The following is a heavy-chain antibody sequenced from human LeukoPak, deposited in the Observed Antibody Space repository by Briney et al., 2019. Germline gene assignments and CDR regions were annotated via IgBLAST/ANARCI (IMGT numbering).Heavy chain of an antibody. CDR2: INHSGST. CDR3: ARGCYGDYSRGFGGWFDP. CDR1: GGSFSGYY. J-gene: IGHJ5*02. V-gene: IGHV4-34*01. D-gene: IGHD4-17*01. Sequence: PSETLSLTCAVYGGSFSGYYWSWIRQPPGKGLEWIGEINHSGSTNYNTSLKSRVTISVDTSKNQFSLKLSSVTAADMAVYYCARGCYGDYSRGFGGWFDPWGQGTLVTV.